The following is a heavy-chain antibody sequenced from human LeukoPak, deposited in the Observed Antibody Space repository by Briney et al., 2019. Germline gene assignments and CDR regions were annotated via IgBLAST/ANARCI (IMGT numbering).Heavy chain of an antibody. CDR2: IRSKANSYAT. Sequence: GGSLRLSCAASGFTFSGSAMHWVRQASGKGLEWVGRIRSKANSYATAYAASVKGRFTISRDDSKNTAYLQMNSLKTEDTAVYYCTTESSPRGYSYGQFDPWGQGTLVTVSS. D-gene: IGHD5-18*01. CDR3: TTESSPRGYSYGQFDP. CDR1: GFTFSGSA. J-gene: IGHJ5*02. V-gene: IGHV3-73*01.